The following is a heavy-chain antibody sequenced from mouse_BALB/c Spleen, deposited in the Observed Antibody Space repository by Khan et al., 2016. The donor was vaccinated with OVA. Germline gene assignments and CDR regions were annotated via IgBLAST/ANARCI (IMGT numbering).Heavy chain of an antibody. CDR3: RISTINA. J-gene: IGHJ2*01. CDR1: GYNIKDIY. Sequence: VQLQQSGAELVKPAASLKLSCTASGYNIKDIYIHWVKQRPEKGLERIRRTDPANGNTKYDPKSQGKATITADTSSNTAYLQLSSLTSEDTAVYYCRISTINAWGQGTTLTVSS. CDR2: TDPANGNT. V-gene: IGHV14-3*02.